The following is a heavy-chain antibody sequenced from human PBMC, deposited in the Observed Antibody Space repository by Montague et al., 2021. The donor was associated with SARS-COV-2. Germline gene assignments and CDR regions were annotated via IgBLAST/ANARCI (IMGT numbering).Heavy chain of an antibody. CDR3: ARAQLDFDWLSMPSSHWFDP. J-gene: IGHJ5*02. CDR2: IYYSGNT. CDR1: GGSISSGGYY. V-gene: IGHV4-31*03. D-gene: IGHD3-9*01. Sequence: TLSLTCTVSGGSISSGGYYWSWIRQQPGKGLEWIGYIYYSGNTYYNPSLKSRVTISVDTSKNQFSLKLSSVTAADTAVYYCARAQLDFDWLSMPSSHWFDPWGQGTLVTVSS.